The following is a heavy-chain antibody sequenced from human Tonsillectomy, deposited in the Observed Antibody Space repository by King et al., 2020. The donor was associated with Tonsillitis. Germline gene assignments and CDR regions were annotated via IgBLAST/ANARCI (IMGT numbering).Heavy chain of an antibody. CDR3: AKDHYYDSSLFDY. Sequence: QLVQSGGGVVQPGRSLRLPCAASGFTFSSYGMHWVRQAPGKGLEWVAVISYDGSNKYYADSVKGRFTISRDNSKNTLYLQMNSLRAEDTAVYYCAKDHYYDSSLFDYWGQGTLVTVSS. D-gene: IGHD3-22*01. J-gene: IGHJ4*02. CDR1: GFTFSSYG. V-gene: IGHV3-30*18. CDR2: ISYDGSNK.